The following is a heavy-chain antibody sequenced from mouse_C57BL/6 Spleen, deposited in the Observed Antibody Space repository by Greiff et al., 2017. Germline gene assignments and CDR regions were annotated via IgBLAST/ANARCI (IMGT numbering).Heavy chain of an antibody. Sequence: EVQLVESGGGLVKPGGSLKLSCAASGFTFSDYGMHWVRQAPEKGLEWVAYISSGSSTIYYADTVKGRFTISRDNAKNTLFLQMTSLRSVGTPMYYCARSSNWVYYYAMDYWGQGTSVTVSS. D-gene: IGHD4-1*01. CDR3: ARSSNWVYYYAMDY. CDR2: ISSGSSTI. V-gene: IGHV5-17*01. CDR1: GFTFSDYG. J-gene: IGHJ4*01.